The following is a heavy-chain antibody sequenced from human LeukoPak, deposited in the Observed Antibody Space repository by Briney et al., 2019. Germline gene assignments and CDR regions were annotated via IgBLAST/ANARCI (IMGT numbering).Heavy chain of an antibody. CDR3: ARAGSSSWSWFDP. Sequence: SETLPLTCTVSGGSISSYYWSWIRQPPGKGLEWIGYIYYSGSTNYNPSLRSRVTISVDTSKNQFSLKLSSVTAADTAVYYCARAGSSSWSWFDPWGQGTLVTVSS. D-gene: IGHD6-13*01. J-gene: IGHJ5*02. CDR1: GGSISSYY. CDR2: IYYSGST. V-gene: IGHV4-59*01.